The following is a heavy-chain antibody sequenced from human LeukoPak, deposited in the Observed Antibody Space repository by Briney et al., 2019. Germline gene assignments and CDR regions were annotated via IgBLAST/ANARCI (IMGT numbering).Heavy chain of an antibody. CDR3: ARAGTVVVSSFDF. Sequence: PSETLSLTCTVCGGSISSYYWNWIRLPAGEGLEWIGRIYSSGSTNYKPSLKSRVFMSVDTSRNQFSLKLSSVTAADTAVYYCARAGTVVVSSFDFWGPGTMVTVSS. J-gene: IGHJ3*01. D-gene: IGHD3-22*01. CDR1: GGSISSYY. V-gene: IGHV4-4*07. CDR2: IYSSGST.